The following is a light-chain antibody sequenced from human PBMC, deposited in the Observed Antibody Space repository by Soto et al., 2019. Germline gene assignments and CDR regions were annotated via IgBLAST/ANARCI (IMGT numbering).Light chain of an antibody. V-gene: IGKV1-5*01. Sequence: DIHMTQSPSTLSASVRDRVTITCRASQSVSNWLAWYQQKPGKAPNLLIYDASSLESGVPSRFSGSGSGTEFTLTISSLQPEDFATYYCQQLNSYPSITFGQGTRLEIK. J-gene: IGKJ5*01. CDR3: QQLNSYPSIT. CDR2: DAS. CDR1: QSVSNW.